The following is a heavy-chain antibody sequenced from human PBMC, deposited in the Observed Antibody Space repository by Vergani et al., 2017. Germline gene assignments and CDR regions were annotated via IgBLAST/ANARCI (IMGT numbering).Heavy chain of an antibody. CDR2: TSYDGSKK. CDR1: GFTFSTYA. D-gene: IGHD6-25*01. CDR3: ATSGGYIDY. J-gene: IGHJ4*02. V-gene: IGHV3-30-3*01. Sequence: QVQLVESGGGVVQPGRSLRLSCAASGFTFSTYAMHWVRQAPGKGLEWVAVTSYDGSKKYYGDSVKGRFTISRDNSKNTLYLQMNSLRAEDTAVYYCATSGGYIDYWGQGTLVTVSS.